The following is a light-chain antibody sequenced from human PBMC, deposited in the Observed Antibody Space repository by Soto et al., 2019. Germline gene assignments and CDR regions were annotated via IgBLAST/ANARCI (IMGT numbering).Light chain of an antibody. J-gene: IGKJ1*01. CDR2: TAP. Sequence: IQMTKSKSSLSASVGDRVTITCRASQSIVNYFDWYQQKPGKAPKVLIYTAPSLQSGAPSRLSASGSGTDFTLSVVSLQPEDFATYYCQQTNSTAPRAFGQGTKV. CDR3: QQTNSTAPRA. CDR1: QSIVNY. V-gene: IGKV1-39*01.